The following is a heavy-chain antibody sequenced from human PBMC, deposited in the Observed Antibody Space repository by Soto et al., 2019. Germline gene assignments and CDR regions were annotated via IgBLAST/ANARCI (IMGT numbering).Heavy chain of an antibody. V-gene: IGHV3-23*01. CDR1: GFTFSSYA. J-gene: IGHJ1*01. Sequence: PGGSLRLSCAASGFTFSSYAMSWVRQAPGKGLEWVSAISGSGGSTYYADSVKGRFTISRDNSKNTLYLQMNSLRAEDTAVYYCAKERAPAVAGAEYFQHWGQGTLVTVSS. CDR2: ISGSGGST. D-gene: IGHD6-19*01. CDR3: AKERAPAVAGAEYFQH.